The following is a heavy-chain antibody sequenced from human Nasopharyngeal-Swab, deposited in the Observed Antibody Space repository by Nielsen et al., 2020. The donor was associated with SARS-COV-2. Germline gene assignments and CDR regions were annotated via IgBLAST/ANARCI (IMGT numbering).Heavy chain of an antibody. Sequence: SETLSLTCTVSGGSINSSSYCWGWIRQLPGKGLEWIGSIYYSGSTYYNPSLESRVTISVDTSKNQFSLKLSSVTAADTAAYYCAISGWYYAFDIWGQGTMVTVSS. V-gene: IGHV4-39*07. CDR3: AISGWYYAFDI. CDR2: IYYSGST. J-gene: IGHJ3*02. D-gene: IGHD6-19*01. CDR1: GGSINSSSYC.